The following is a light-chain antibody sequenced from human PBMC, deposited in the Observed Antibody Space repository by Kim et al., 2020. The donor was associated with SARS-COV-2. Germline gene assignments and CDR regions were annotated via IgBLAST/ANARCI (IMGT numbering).Light chain of an antibody. CDR3: QQYNSYPWT. CDR1: QRISSW. J-gene: IGKJ1*01. Sequence: DIQMTQSPSTLSASVGYRVTITCRASQRISSWLAWYQQKPGKAPKLLIYKASSLESGVPSRFSGSGSGTEFTLTISSLQPDDFATYYCQQYNSYPWTFGQGTKVDIK. V-gene: IGKV1-5*03. CDR2: KAS.